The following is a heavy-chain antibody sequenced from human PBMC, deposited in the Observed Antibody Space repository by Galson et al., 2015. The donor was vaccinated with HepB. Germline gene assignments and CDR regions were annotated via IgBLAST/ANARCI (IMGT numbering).Heavy chain of an antibody. J-gene: IGHJ5*02. CDR3: ARGAGGYCSSTSCYGFDP. CDR2: IYSGGST. CDR1: GFTVSSNY. V-gene: IGHV3-53*01. D-gene: IGHD2-2*01. Sequence: SLRLSCAASGFTVSSNYMSWVRQAPGKGLEWVSVIYSGGSTYYADSVKGRFTISRDNSKNTLYLQMNSLRAEDTAVYYCARGAGGYCSSTSCYGFDPWGQGTLVTVSS.